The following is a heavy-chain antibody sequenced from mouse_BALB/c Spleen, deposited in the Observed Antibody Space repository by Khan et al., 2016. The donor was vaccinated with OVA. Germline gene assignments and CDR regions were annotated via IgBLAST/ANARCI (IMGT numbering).Heavy chain of an antibody. CDR3: ARRNYCGYTFAY. J-gene: IGHJ3*01. V-gene: IGHV1-77*01. Sequence: QVQLKQSGAELARPGASVKLSCKASGYTFTDYYINWVKQRTGQGLEWIGEISPGSGDTYYNERFKGKATLTADQSSSTAYMQLSSRTAEASAVYFCARRNYCGYTFAYWGQGTLVTVSA. D-gene: IGHD1-2*01. CDR1: GYTFTDYY. CDR2: ISPGSGDT.